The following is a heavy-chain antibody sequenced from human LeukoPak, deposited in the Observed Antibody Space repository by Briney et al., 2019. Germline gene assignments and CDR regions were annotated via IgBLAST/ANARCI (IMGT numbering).Heavy chain of an antibody. V-gene: IGHV3-23*01. CDR3: AKLKGRYYDSQRVYYFDY. CDR1: GFTFSSYA. CDR2: ISGSGGST. J-gene: IGHJ4*02. Sequence: GGSLRLSCAASGFTFSSYAMSWVRQAPGKGLEWVSAISGSGGSTYYADSVKGRFTISRDNSKNTLYLQMNSLRAEDTAVYYCAKLKGRYYDSQRVYYFDYWGQGTLVTVSS. D-gene: IGHD3-22*01.